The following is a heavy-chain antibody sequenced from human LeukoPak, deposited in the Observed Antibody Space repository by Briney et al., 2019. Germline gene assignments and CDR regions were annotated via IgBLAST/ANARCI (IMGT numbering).Heavy chain of an antibody. V-gene: IGHV3-23*01. CDR3: AKVVNSGNYYYFDY. CDR2: ISGNGRDT. CDR1: GFTFRSYA. J-gene: IGHJ4*02. D-gene: IGHD1-26*01. Sequence: GGSLRLSCAAPGFTFRSYAMSWVRRAPGKGLEWVSAISGNGRDTFYADSVRGRFTISRDNSKNTLYLQMNNLRAEDTAVYYCAKVVNSGNYYYFDYWGQGTLVTVSS.